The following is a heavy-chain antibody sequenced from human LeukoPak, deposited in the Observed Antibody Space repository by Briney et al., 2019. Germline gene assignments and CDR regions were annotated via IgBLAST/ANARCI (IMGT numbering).Heavy chain of an antibody. CDR1: GGSISGYF. J-gene: IGHJ4*02. D-gene: IGHD5-12*01. CDR2: IYSSGSN. CDR3: AREPTSGREPTSGRPLDY. V-gene: IGHV4-4*07. Sequence: SENLSLTCTVSGGSISGYFWSWIRQPAGKGLEWIGRIYSSGSNNYNPSLKSRVTMSLDTSKNHLSLNLSSVTAADTAVYYWAREPTSGREPTSGRPLDYWGQGTLVTVSS.